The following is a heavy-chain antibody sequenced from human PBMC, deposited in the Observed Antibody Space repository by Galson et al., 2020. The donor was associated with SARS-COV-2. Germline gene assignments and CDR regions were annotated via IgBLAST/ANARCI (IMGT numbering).Heavy chain of an antibody. Sequence: GGSLRLSCAASGFTISSYAMSWVRQAPGKGLEWVSAISGSGGSTYYADSVKGRFTISRDNSKNTLYLQMNSLRAEDTAVYYCAKVRRITIFGVVDPRAENWFDPWGQGTLVTVAS. D-gene: IGHD3-3*01. CDR1: GFTISSYA. CDR3: AKVRRITIFGVVDPRAENWFDP. J-gene: IGHJ5*02. CDR2: ISGSGGST. V-gene: IGHV3-23*01.